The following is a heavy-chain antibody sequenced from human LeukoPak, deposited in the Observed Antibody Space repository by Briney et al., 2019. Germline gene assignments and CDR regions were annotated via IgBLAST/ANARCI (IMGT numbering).Heavy chain of an antibody. D-gene: IGHD3-16*02. Sequence: SETLSLTCAVYGGSFSGYYWSWIRQPPGKGLEWIGRIYATGTTNYNPSLKSRVTMSVDTSKNQFSLNLTSVTAADTAVYYCAREGGGSNRCLDWGQGTLVTVSS. CDR2: IYATGTT. V-gene: IGHV4-4*07. CDR3: AREGGGSNRCLD. CDR1: GGSFSGYY. J-gene: IGHJ1*01.